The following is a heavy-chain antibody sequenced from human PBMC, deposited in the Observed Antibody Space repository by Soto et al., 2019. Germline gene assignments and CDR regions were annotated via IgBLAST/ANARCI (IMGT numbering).Heavy chain of an antibody. Sequence: QITLKESGPTLVKPTQTLTLTCTFSGFSLSTSGVGVGWIRQPPGKALEWLALIYWDDDKRYSPSLKSRRTITNHTSKNQVVLTMTNMDPVDTATYYCAHRRLTTVTVAFEIWGQGTMVTVSS. V-gene: IGHV2-5*02. CDR1: GFSLSTSGVG. J-gene: IGHJ3*02. CDR3: AHRRLTTVTVAFEI. CDR2: IYWDDDK. D-gene: IGHD4-17*01.